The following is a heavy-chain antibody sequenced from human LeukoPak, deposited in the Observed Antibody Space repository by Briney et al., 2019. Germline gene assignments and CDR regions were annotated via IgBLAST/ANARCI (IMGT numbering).Heavy chain of an antibody. CDR3: ARHDNSGYYSLHY. J-gene: IGHJ4*02. Sequence: SETLSLTRTVSGASISDYYWSWIRQPPGKGLEWIGFGHYTGNSNYNPALKSRVTTPVDTSKKQFSLKLISVTAADTAVYYCARHDNSGYYSLHYWGQGALVTVSS. V-gene: IGHV4-59*08. CDR1: GASISDYY. CDR2: GHYTGNS. D-gene: IGHD3-22*01.